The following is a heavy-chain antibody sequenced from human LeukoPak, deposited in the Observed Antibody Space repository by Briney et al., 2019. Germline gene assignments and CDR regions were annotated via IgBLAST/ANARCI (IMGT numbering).Heavy chain of an antibody. J-gene: IGHJ4*02. Sequence: SETLSLTCTVSGGSISSYYWSWIRQPPGKGLEWIGEINHSGSTNYNPSLKSRVTISVDTSKNQFSLKLSSVTAADTAVYYCARGFEAAGTNFDYWGQGTLVTVSS. CDR3: ARGFEAAGTNFDY. CDR1: GGSISSYY. CDR2: INHSGST. D-gene: IGHD6-13*01. V-gene: IGHV4-34*01.